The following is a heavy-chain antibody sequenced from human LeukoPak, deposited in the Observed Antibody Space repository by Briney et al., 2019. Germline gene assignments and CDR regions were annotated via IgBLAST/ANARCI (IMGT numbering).Heavy chain of an antibody. V-gene: IGHV3-30-3*01. Sequence: GGSLRLSCAASGFTFSSYAMHWVRQAPAKGLEWVAVISYDGSNKYYADSVKGRFTISRDNSKNTLYLQMNSLRAEDTAVYYCARDLEKYSSSVGHYWGQGTLVTVSS. D-gene: IGHD6-6*01. CDR3: ARDLEKYSSSVGHY. J-gene: IGHJ4*02. CDR1: GFTFSSYA. CDR2: ISYDGSNK.